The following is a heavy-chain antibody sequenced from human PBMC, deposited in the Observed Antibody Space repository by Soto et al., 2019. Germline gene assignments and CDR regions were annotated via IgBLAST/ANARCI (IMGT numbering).Heavy chain of an antibody. CDR3: AMTANGDYVPPLDN. CDR2: ITPFNDNT. V-gene: IGHV1-18*01. CDR1: GYTFTTYG. J-gene: IGHJ4*02. D-gene: IGHD4-17*01. Sequence: QIHLVQSGGEVKKPGASVKVSCKTSGYTFTTYGISWVRQAPGQGLEWMGWITPFNDNTNYAQNLQGRFTMTTDTPTNTAYLELMSLTSADTAVNYCAMTANGDYVPPLDNWGQGTLATLSS.